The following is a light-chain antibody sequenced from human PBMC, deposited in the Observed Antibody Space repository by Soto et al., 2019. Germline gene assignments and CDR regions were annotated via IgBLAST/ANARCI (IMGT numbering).Light chain of an antibody. CDR2: EAS. V-gene: IGKV3-20*01. CDR3: QQFGSSSPYT. CDR1: QSLSSTH. Sequence: EILLTQSPGTLSLSPGERATLSCRASQSLSSTHLAWYQQKPGQAPRLLMYEASARAAGIPDRFSGSGSGTDFTLTLSRLEPEDFAVYYCQQFGSSSPYTFGQGTKLEIK. J-gene: IGKJ2*01.